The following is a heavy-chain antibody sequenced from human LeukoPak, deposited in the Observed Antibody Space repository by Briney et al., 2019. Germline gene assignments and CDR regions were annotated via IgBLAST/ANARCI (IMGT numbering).Heavy chain of an antibody. D-gene: IGHD1-26*01. Sequence: SETLSLTCTVSGGSISSFYWSWIRQPPGKGLEWIGYIYYSGSTNYNPSLKSRVTISVDTSKNQFSLKLSSVTAADTAVYYCARDRGGSYSFDPWGQGTLVTVSS. CDR2: IYYSGST. CDR3: ARDRGGSYSFDP. V-gene: IGHV4-59*01. CDR1: GGSISSFY. J-gene: IGHJ5*02.